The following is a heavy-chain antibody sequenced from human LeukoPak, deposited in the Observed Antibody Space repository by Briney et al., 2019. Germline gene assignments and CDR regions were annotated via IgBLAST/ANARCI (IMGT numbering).Heavy chain of an antibody. CDR3: AREGSYYGSGSYFFDY. CDR2: IWYDGSNK. CDR1: GFTFSSYS. V-gene: IGHV3-33*08. Sequence: GGSLRLSCAASGFTFSSYSVIWARQAPGKGLEWVPVIWYDGSNKYYADSVKGRFTISRDNSKNTLYLQMNSLRAEDTAVYYCAREGSYYGSGSYFFDYWGQGTLVTVSS. J-gene: IGHJ4*02. D-gene: IGHD3-10*01.